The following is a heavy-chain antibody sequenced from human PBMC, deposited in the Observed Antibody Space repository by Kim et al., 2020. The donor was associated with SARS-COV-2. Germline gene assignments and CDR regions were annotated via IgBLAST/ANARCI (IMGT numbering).Heavy chain of an antibody. CDR1: GFTFSSNW. J-gene: IGHJ4*02. CDR2: INTYGSIT. V-gene: IGHV3-74*01. D-gene: IGHD2-21*02. CDR3: ARDHPYCGGDCSRLDY. Sequence: GGSLRLSCAASGFTFSSNWMNWVRQAPGKGLVWVSRINTYGSITDYADSVKGRFTISRDNAKNTLYLQMNSLRAEDTAMYYCARDHPYCGGDCSRLDYWGQGTLVTVSS.